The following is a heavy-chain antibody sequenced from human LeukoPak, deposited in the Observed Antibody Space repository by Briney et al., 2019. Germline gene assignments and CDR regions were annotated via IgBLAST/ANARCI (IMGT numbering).Heavy chain of an antibody. D-gene: IGHD6-19*01. Sequence: GRSLRLSCAASGFTFSSYGMHWVRQAPGKGLEWVAVIWYDGSNKNYADSVKGRFTISRDNSKNTLYLQMNSLRVEDTAVYYCAKDPHQRIAVAGYFDYWDQGTLVTVSS. CDR1: GFTFSSYG. CDR2: IWYDGSNK. V-gene: IGHV3-33*06. CDR3: AKDPHQRIAVAGYFDY. J-gene: IGHJ4*02.